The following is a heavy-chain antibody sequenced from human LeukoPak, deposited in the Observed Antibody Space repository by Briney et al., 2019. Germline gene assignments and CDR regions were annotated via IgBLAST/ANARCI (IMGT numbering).Heavy chain of an antibody. CDR3: AKDLGGGSGCYDL. V-gene: IGHV3-30*18. CDR1: GFTFSSYG. J-gene: IGHJ2*01. Sequence: GGSLRLSCAASGFTFSSYGMHWVRQVPGKGLEWVAIISYDGSNKYYADSVQGRFTISRDNSKNTLYLQMNSLRAEDTAVYYCAKDLGGGSGCYDLWGRGTLVTVSS. D-gene: IGHD6-19*01. CDR2: ISYDGSNK.